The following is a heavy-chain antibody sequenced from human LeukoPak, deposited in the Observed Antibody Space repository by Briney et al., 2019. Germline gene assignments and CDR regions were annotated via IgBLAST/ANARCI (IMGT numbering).Heavy chain of an antibody. CDR3: ARARGSPANAFDI. D-gene: IGHD1-26*01. J-gene: IGHJ3*02. Sequence: GGSLRLSCAASGFTFSSYSMNWVRQAPGKGLGWVSSISSSSSYIYYADSVKGRFTISRDNAKNSLYLQMNSLRAEDTAVYYCARARGSPANAFDIWGQGTMVTVSS. V-gene: IGHV3-21*01. CDR2: ISSSSSYI. CDR1: GFTFSSYS.